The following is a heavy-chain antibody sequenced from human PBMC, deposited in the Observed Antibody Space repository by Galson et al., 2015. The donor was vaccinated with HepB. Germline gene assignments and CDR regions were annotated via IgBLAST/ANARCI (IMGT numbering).Heavy chain of an antibody. CDR3: ARVMKGSGWYPSFDY. CDR2: INWNGGST. D-gene: IGHD6-19*01. Sequence: SLRLSCAASGFTFDDYGMSWVRQAPGKGLEWVSGINWNGGSTGYADSVKGRFTISRDNAKNSLYLQVNSLRAEDTALYYCARVMKGSGWYPSFDYWGQGTLVTVSS. V-gene: IGHV3-20*04. J-gene: IGHJ4*02. CDR1: GFTFDDYG.